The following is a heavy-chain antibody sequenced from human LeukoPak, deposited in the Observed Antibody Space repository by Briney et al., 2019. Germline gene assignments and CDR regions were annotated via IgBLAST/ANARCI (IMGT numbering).Heavy chain of an antibody. J-gene: IGHJ3*02. CDR1: GFTFGDYA. Sequence: PGGSLRPSCRASGFTFGDYAMSWFRQAPGKGLEWVGFIRSKAYGGTIEYAASEKGRFTMSRDDSKSIAYLQMNSLKTEDTAVYYCTRDSYSSGWLNDAFDIWGQGTMVTVSS. V-gene: IGHV3-49*03. D-gene: IGHD6-19*01. CDR3: TRDSYSSGWLNDAFDI. CDR2: IRSKAYGGTI.